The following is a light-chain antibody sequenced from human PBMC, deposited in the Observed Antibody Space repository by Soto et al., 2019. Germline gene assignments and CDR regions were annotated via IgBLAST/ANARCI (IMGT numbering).Light chain of an antibody. J-gene: IGLJ2*01. V-gene: IGLV2-8*01. CDR1: SGDLGGNNY. CDR2: EVT. CDR3: SSYAGSYNSL. Sequence: QSALTQPPSASGSPGQSVTISCTGASGDLGGNNYVSWYQQQPGKAPKLMIYEVTKRPSGVPDRFSGSRSGNTASLTVSGLQAEEEANYFCSSYAGSYNSLFGGGTKLTVL.